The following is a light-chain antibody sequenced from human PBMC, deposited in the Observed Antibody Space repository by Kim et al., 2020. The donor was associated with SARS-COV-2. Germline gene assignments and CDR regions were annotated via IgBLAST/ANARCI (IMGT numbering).Light chain of an antibody. V-gene: IGKV3-11*01. CDR3: HKRSNWDA. CDR1: QSIGSS. Sequence: EIVLTQSPVTLSLSPGESATLSCRASQSIGSSLAWYQHKPGQAPRLLIYDAFNRATGIPARFSGSGSGTDFTLTISSLEPEDFAVYYCHKRSNWDAFGQGTRLEI. J-gene: IGKJ2*01. CDR2: DAF.